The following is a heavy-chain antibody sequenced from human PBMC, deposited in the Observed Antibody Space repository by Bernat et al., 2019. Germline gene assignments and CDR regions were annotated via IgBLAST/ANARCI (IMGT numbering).Heavy chain of an antibody. J-gene: IGHJ6*02. V-gene: IGHV3-74*01. CDR2: INSDGSST. Sequence: EVQLVESGGGLVRPGGSLRLSCAASGFTFSSYWMHWVRQAPGKGLVWVSRINSDGSSTSYAGSVKGRFTISRDNAKNTLYLQMNSLRAEDTAVYYCARAAGTIHFLTGAQDDYYGMDVWGQGTTVTVSS. CDR3: ARAAGTIHFLTGAQDDYYGMDV. CDR1: GFTFSSYW. D-gene: IGHD6-13*01.